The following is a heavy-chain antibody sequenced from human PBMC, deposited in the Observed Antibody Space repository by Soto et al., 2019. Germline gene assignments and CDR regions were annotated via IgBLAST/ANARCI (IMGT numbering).Heavy chain of an antibody. D-gene: IGHD3-10*01. CDR3: ATAQNITALSDFDS. V-gene: IGHV3-30*03. CDR1: GFTFRNYG. Sequence: QVQLVESGGGVVQPGASLTLSCEASGFTFRNYGMHWVRQAPGKGLEWVAVVSYDGSNKLYAGSVKGRFTISRDNSKNTLFLQIISLRDEDTAVYFCATAQNITALSDFDSWGQGTLVTVSS. CDR2: VSYDGSNK. J-gene: IGHJ4*02.